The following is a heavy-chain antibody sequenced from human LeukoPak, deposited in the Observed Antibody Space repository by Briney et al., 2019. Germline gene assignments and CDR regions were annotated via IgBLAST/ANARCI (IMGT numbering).Heavy chain of an antibody. V-gene: IGHV1-69*05. CDR2: IIPIFGTA. CDR3: ARGCSSTSCYSAFDI. D-gene: IGHD2-2*02. J-gene: IGHJ3*02. Sequence: GASVKVSCKASGGTFSSYAISWVRQAPGQGLEWMGGIIPIFGTANYAQKFQGRVTITRNTSISTAYMELSSLRSEDTAVYYCARGCSSTSCYSAFDIWDQGTMVTVSS. CDR1: GGTFSSYA.